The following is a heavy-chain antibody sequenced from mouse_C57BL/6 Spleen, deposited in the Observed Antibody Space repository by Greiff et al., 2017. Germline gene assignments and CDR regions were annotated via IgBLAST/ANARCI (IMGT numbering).Heavy chain of an antibody. V-gene: IGHV5-16*01. CDR2: INYDGSST. CDR1: GFTFSDYY. CDR3: ARESYWYFDV. J-gene: IGHJ1*03. Sequence: EVQRVESEGGLVQPGSSMKLSCTASGFTFSDYYMAWVRQVPEKGLEWVANINYDGSSTYYLDSLKSRFIISRDNAKNILYLQMSSLKSEDTATYYCARESYWYFDVWGTGTTVTVSS.